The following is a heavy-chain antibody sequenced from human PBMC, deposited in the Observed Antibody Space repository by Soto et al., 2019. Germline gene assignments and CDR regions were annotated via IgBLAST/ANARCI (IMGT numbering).Heavy chain of an antibody. D-gene: IGHD5-18*01. CDR3: AGEGTGMEYYYGLDG. CDR1: GGSISSYA. J-gene: IGHJ6*04. CDR2: IIPIFGTA. Sequence: ADSVKVSCPASGGSISSYAISWVRQAPGHGLEWMGGIIPIFGTANYAQKFQGRVTITADKSTSTAYMELRSLRSEDTAVYYCAGEGTGMEYYYGLDGCGRVTT. V-gene: IGHV1-69*06.